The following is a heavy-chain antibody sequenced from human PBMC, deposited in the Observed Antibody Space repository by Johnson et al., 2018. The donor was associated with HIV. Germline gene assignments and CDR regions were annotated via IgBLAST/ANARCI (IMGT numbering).Heavy chain of an antibody. V-gene: IGHV3-30*02. CDR2: IRYDGSNK. D-gene: IGHD6-6*01. CDR3: ARDSSNSFRFEMYAFDI. Sequence: QMQLVESGGGVVQPGGSLRLSCAASGFTFSSYGMHWVRQAPGKGLEWVAFIRYDGSNKYYADSVKGRFTISRDNSKNTLYLQMNSLRPEDTAVYYCARDSSNSFRFEMYAFDIWGQGTMVTVSS. CDR1: GFTFSSYG. J-gene: IGHJ3*02.